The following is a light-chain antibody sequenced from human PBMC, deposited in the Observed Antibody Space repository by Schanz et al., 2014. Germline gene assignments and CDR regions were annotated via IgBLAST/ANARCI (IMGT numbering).Light chain of an antibody. CDR1: QSVTRSY. J-gene: IGKJ2*01. Sequence: EIVLTQSPGTVSLSPGERATLSCRASQSVTRSYLAWYQHKPGQAPRLLIYGASSRATGIPDRFGGGGSGTDFTLSISRLEPEDFAVYYCQQYATAPVTFGQGTRLEIK. CDR3: QQYATAPVT. CDR2: GAS. V-gene: IGKV3-20*01.